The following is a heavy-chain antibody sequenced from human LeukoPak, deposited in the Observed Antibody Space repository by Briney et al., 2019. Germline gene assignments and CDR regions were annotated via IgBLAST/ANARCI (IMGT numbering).Heavy chain of an antibody. CDR2: IYYSGST. D-gene: IGHD2-8*02. CDR3: ARDGGVAPHNWFAP. J-gene: IGHJ5*02. CDR1: GRSISNSRYY. Sequence: PPETLSLTCTFPGRSISNSRYYLGRILQPPGKGLEWIWSIYYSGSTYYIPSLKSRVTISVATSKNQFSLKLSSVTAADTAVYYCARDGGVAPHNWFAPWGQGTLVTVSS. V-gene: IGHV4-39*07.